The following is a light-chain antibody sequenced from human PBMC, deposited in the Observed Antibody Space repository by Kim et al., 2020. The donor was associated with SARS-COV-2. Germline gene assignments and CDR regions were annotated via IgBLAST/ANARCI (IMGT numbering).Light chain of an antibody. CDR3: QKSEST. V-gene: IGKV3-11*01. CDR1: QSVGRY. CDR2: DVS. J-gene: IGKJ4*01. Sequence: ILSWCPGERATLSCRASQSVGRYLAWYQKKPGQAPRLLIYDVSSRATGIPARFSGSGSGTDFTLTISSLEPEDFAVYYCQKSESTFGGGTKVDIK.